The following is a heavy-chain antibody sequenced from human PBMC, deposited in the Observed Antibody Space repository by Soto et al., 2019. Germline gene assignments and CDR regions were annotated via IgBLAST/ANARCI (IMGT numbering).Heavy chain of an antibody. D-gene: IGHD3-10*01. CDR3: TKRGRYGSASYYAY. J-gene: IGHJ4*02. CDR2: ISAKGDKT. Sequence: GGSLRLSCRASGFTLSDYAMTWVRQAPRTGLECVSSISAKGDKTYYADSVKGRFTISRDNSKNTLFIQMNSLTTDDADVYYCTKRGRYGSASYYAYWGRGALVTVSS. CDR1: GFTLSDYA. V-gene: IGHV3-23*01.